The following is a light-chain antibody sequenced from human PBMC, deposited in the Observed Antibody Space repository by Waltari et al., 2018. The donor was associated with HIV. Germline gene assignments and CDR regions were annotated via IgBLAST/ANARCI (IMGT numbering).Light chain of an antibody. CDR1: SSTIGSHY. CDR3: AAWEDSLSGFWV. J-gene: IGLJ3*02. V-gene: IGLV1-47*01. Sequence: QSVLTQPPSASGTPGQRVTISCSGSSSTIGSHYVYWYQQLPGTAPKLLIYRNNQRPSGVPDRFSGSNSGTSASLAISGLRSEDEADYYCAAWEDSLSGFWVFGGGTKLTVL. CDR2: RNN.